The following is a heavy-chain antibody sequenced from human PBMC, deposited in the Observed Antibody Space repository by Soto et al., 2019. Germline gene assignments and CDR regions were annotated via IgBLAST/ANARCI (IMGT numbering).Heavy chain of an antibody. Sequence: QMQLVQSGPEVKKPGTSVKVSCKASGFTFTSSAVQWVRQARGQRLEWIGWIVVGSGNTNYAQKFQERVTITRDMSTSTAYMELISLRSEDTAVYYCAADSERLGCISTSCPFDYWGQGTLVTVSS. D-gene: IGHD2-2*01. V-gene: IGHV1-58*01. CDR2: IVVGSGNT. CDR3: AADSERLGCISTSCPFDY. CDR1: GFTFTSSA. J-gene: IGHJ4*02.